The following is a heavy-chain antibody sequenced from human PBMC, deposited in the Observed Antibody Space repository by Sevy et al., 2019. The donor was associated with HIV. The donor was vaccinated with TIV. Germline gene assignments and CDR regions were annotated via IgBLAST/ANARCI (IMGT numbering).Heavy chain of an antibody. CDR2: ISWNSGSI. V-gene: IGHV3-9*01. J-gene: IGHJ3*02. CDR3: AKAQTYYYDSYDAFDI. CDR1: GFTFDDYA. Sequence: GGSLRLSCAASGFTFDDYAMHWVRQAPGKGLEWVSGISWNSGSIGYADSVKGGFTISRDNAKNSLYLQMNSLRAEDTALYYCAKAQTYYYDSYDAFDIWGQGTMVTVSS. D-gene: IGHD3-22*01.